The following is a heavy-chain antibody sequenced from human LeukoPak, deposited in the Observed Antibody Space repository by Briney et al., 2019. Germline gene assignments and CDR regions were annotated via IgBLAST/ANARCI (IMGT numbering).Heavy chain of an antibody. J-gene: IGHJ5*02. D-gene: IGHD1-26*01. CDR2: IYYSGST. Sequence: SETLSLTCTVSGGSISSGDYYWSWIRQPPGKGLEWIGYIYYSGSTYYNPSLKSRVTISVDTSKNQFSLKLSSVTAADTAVYSCASSVIVGATIWFDPCGQGTLVTVSS. CDR1: GGSISSGDYY. CDR3: ASSVIVGATIWFDP. V-gene: IGHV4-30-4*08.